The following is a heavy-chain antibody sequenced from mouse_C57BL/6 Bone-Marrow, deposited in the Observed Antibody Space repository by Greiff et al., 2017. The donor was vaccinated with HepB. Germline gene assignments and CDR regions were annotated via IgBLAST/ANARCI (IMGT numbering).Heavy chain of an antibody. Sequence: EVQLVESGGGLVKPGGSLKLSCAASGFTFSDYGMHWVRQAPEKGLEWVAYLSSGSSTIYYADTVKGRFTISRDNAKNTLFLQMTSLRSEDTAMYYCAREDYGDYAMDYWGQGTSVTVSS. D-gene: IGHD1-1*01. CDR2: LSSGSSTI. CDR3: AREDYGDYAMDY. CDR1: GFTFSDYG. J-gene: IGHJ4*01. V-gene: IGHV5-17*01.